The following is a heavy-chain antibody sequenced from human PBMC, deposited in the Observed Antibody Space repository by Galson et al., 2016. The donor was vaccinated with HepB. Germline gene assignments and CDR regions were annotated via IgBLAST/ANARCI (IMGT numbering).Heavy chain of an antibody. V-gene: IGHV3-74*01. CDR3: VREHSVVPETAYNWFDP. CDR1: GFAFRSHW. CDR2: INSDGTIS. Sequence: SLRLSCAASGFAFRSHWMHWVRQAPGKGPVWVSRINSDGTISNYADSVKGRFTISRDNAKSTLYLEMNSLRSGDTAVYYCVREHSVVPETAYNWFDPWGQGTLVTVSS. J-gene: IGHJ5*02. D-gene: IGHD2-15*01.